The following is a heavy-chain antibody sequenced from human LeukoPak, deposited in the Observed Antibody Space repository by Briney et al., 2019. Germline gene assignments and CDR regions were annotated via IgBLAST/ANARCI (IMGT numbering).Heavy chain of an antibody. CDR2: FDPGDDET. J-gene: IGHJ5*01. Sequence: ASVTVSCXXSGYSLSELSTHWVRQAPGQGLEWMGGFDPGDDETIYAQKFQGRVTMTEGTSTDTAYLELSSLRSEDTAVYFCATEKDLLLDSWGQGTPVTVSS. D-gene: IGHD1-26*01. CDR1: GYSLSELS. CDR3: ATEKDLLLDS. V-gene: IGHV1-24*01.